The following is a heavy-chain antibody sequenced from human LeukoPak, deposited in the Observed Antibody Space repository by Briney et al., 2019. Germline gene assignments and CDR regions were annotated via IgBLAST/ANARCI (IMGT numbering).Heavy chain of an antibody. Sequence: ASVKVTCKASGGTFSSYAISWVRQAPGQGLEWMGGIIPIFGTANYVQKVQGRVTITADESTSTAYMGLSSLRSEDTAVYYCARVQWDYCSGGSCYGGVFDYWGQGTLVTVSS. CDR1: GGTFSSYA. V-gene: IGHV1-69*13. CDR2: IIPIFGTA. J-gene: IGHJ4*02. D-gene: IGHD2-15*01. CDR3: ARVQWDYCSGGSCYGGVFDY.